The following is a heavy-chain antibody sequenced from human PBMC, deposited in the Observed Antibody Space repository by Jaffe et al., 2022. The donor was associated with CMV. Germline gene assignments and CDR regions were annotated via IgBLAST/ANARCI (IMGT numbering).Heavy chain of an antibody. J-gene: IGHJ6*02. CDR1: GFTFSSYA. V-gene: IGHV3-23*01. CDR3: AKASAGAYGSGSYYLPYYYYGMDV. D-gene: IGHD3-10*01. CDR2: ISGSGGST. Sequence: EVQLLESGGGLVQPGGSLRLSCAASGFTFSSYAMSWVRQAPGKGLEWVSAISGSGGSTYYADSVKGRFTISRDNSKNTLYLQMNSLRAEDTAVYYCAKASAGAYGSGSYYLPYYYYGMDVWGQGTTVTVSS.